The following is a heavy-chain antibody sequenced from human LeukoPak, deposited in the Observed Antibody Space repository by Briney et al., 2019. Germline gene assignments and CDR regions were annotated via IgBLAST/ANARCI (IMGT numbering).Heavy chain of an antibody. Sequence: PGGSLRLSCAASGFTFSNAWMSWVRQAPGKGLEWVGCINSKTDGGTTDYAAPVKGRFTISRDDSKNTLYLQMNSLKTEDTAVYYCTTDTLLSHRNMDVWGKGTTVTVSS. J-gene: IGHJ6*03. CDR2: INSKTDGGTT. D-gene: IGHD3-10*01. CDR1: GFTFSNAW. CDR3: TTDTLLSHRNMDV. V-gene: IGHV3-15*01.